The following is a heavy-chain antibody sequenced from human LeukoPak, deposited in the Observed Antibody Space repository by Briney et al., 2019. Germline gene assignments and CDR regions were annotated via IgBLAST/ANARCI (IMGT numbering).Heavy chain of an antibody. V-gene: IGHV4-4*07. D-gene: IGHD1-26*01. J-gene: IGHJ5*02. Sequence: KASETLSLTCTVSGGSISSYYWSWIRQPAGKGLEWIGRIYTSGSTNYNPSLKSRVTMSVDTSKNQFSLKLSSVTAADTAVHYCARDRSGSYYGMGDWFDPWGQGTLVTVSS. CDR3: ARDRSGSYYGMGDWFDP. CDR2: IYTSGST. CDR1: GGSISSYY.